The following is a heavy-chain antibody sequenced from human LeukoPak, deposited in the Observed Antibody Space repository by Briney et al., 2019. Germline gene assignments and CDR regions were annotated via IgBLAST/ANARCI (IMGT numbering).Heavy chain of an antibody. CDR1: GFTFSSYA. J-gene: IGHJ3*02. V-gene: IGHV3-30-3*01. CDR3: ARDQGSSAPTDAFDI. D-gene: IGHD6-6*01. CDR2: ISYDGSNK. Sequence: GGSLRLSRAASGFTFSSYAMHWVRQAPGKGLEWVAVISYDGSNKYYADSVKGRFTISRDNSKNTLYLQMNSLRAEDTAVYYCARDQGSSAPTDAFDIWGQGTMVTVSS.